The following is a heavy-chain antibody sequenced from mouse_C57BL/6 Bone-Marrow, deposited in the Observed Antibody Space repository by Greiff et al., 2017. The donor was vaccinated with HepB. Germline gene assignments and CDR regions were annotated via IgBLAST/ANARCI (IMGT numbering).Heavy chain of an antibody. CDR1: GYTFTSYW. CDR3: ARWGGYYGFAY. V-gene: IGHV1-64*01. CDR2: IHPNSGST. Sequence: QQPGAELVKPGASVKLSCKASGYTFTSYWMHWVKQRPGQGLEWIGMIHPNSGSTNYNEKFKSKATLTVDKSSSTAYMQLSSLTSEDSAVYYCARWGGYYGFAYWGQGTLVTVSA. D-gene: IGHD2-3*01. J-gene: IGHJ3*01.